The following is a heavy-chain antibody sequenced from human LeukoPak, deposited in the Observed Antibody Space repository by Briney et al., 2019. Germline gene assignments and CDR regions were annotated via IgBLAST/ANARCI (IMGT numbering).Heavy chain of an antibody. Sequence: GASVKVSCKASGGTFSSYAISWVRQAPGQGLEWMGWINTNTGNPTYAQGFTGRFVFSLDTSVSTAYLQISSLKAEDTAVYYCAGEVGYYDSSGYPDYWGQGTLVTVSS. D-gene: IGHD3-22*01. V-gene: IGHV7-4-1*02. CDR3: AGEVGYYDSSGYPDY. J-gene: IGHJ4*02. CDR2: INTNTGNP. CDR1: GGTFSSYA.